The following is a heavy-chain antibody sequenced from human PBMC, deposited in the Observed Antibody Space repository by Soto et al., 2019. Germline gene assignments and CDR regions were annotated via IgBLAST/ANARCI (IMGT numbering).Heavy chain of an antibody. V-gene: IGHV1-46*01. CDR2: INPSGGST. J-gene: IGHJ3*02. D-gene: IGHD2-15*01. CDR1: GYTFTSYY. Sequence: ASVKVSCKASGYTFTSYYMHWVRQAPGQGLEWMGIINPSGGSTSYAQKFQGRVTMTRDTSTSTVYMELSSLRSEDTAVYYCARTRDIVVVVAATRAAFDIWGQGTMVTVSS. CDR3: ARTRDIVVVVAATRAAFDI.